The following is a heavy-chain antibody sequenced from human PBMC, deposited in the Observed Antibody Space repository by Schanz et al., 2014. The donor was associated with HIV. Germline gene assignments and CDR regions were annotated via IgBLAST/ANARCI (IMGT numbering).Heavy chain of an antibody. CDR3: ARWRSGAPSN. Sequence: VDLVESGGGVVQPGRSLRLSLAASGFTFSRYWMTWVRQAPGKGLEWVGRSKNKAKGYITEYTASVKGRFTISRDDSRNSLYLQMNSLKTEDTAVYFCARWRSGAPSNWGQGTLVTVSS. D-gene: IGHD3-10*01. V-gene: IGHV3-72*01. J-gene: IGHJ4*02. CDR1: GFTFSRYW. CDR2: SKNKAKGYIT.